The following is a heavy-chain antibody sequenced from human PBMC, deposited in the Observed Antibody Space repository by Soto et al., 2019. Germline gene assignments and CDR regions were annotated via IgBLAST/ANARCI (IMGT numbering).Heavy chain of an antibody. D-gene: IGHD3-22*01. J-gene: IGHJ4*02. Sequence: SETLSLTCTVSGGSISSGDYYWSWIRQPPGKGLEWIGYIYYSGSTYYNPSLKSRVTISVDTSKNQFSLKLSSVTAADTAVYYCARDPLYYYDSSGYFDYWGQGTLVTVSS. V-gene: IGHV4-30-4*01. CDR3: ARDPLYYYDSSGYFDY. CDR1: GGSISSGDYY. CDR2: IYYSGST.